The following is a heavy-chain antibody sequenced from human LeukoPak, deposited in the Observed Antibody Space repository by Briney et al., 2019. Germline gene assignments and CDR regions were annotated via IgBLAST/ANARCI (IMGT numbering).Heavy chain of an antibody. CDR1: GFTFSDYS. D-gene: IGHD3-9*01. CDR3: ARDRGQTGYYWSYYYYMDV. V-gene: IGHV3-48*01. CDR2: ISGGSSTM. J-gene: IGHJ6*03. Sequence: GGSLRLYCAASGFTFSDYSMNWVRQAPGKGLEWVSYISGGSSTMYYADSVKGRFTISRDNAKNSLYLQMNSLRAEDTAVYYCARDRGQTGYYWSYYYYMDVWGIGNTVTVSS.